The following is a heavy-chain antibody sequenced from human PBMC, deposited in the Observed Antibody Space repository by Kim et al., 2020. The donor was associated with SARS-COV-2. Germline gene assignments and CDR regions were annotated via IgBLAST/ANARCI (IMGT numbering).Heavy chain of an antibody. V-gene: IGHV3-73*01. CDR2: IRSKTNNYAT. Sequence: GGSLRLSCAASGFTFSGSTMHWVRQASGKGLEWVGRIRSKTNNYATAYAASVKGRFTISRDDSKNKAYLQMSSLKTEETAVYYCTRVNPIAGGWYDAFDISGQGTMVTVSS. D-gene: IGHD6-19*01. CDR1: GFTFSGST. J-gene: IGHJ3*02. CDR3: TRVNPIAGGWYDAFDI.